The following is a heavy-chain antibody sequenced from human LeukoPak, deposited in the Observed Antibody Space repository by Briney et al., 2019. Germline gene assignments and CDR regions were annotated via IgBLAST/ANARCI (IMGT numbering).Heavy chain of an antibody. D-gene: IGHD3-10*01. CDR3: TTDGAITVTRGVVDY. Sequence: PRGSLRLSCAASGFTFSNAWMNWVRQAPGKGLEWVGRIKSKTAGGTTDYAAPVKGRFTISRDDSKNTLYLQMNSLETEDTAIYYCTTDGAITVTRGVVDYWGQGTLVTVSS. V-gene: IGHV3-15*01. CDR2: IKSKTAGGTT. J-gene: IGHJ4*02. CDR1: GFTFSNAW.